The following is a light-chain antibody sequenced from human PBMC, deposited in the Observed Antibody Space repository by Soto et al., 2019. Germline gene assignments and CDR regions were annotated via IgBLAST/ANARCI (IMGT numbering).Light chain of an antibody. CDR3: QQSYSTLIT. Sequence: DIQMTQSPSSLSASVGDRVTITCRASQIISSYLNWYPQKPGKAPKLLIYAASSLQGGVPSRFSGSGSGTDFTLTNSSPQPEDFATYYCQQSYSTLITFGQGTRLEIK. CDR2: AAS. J-gene: IGKJ5*01. V-gene: IGKV1-39*01. CDR1: QIISSY.